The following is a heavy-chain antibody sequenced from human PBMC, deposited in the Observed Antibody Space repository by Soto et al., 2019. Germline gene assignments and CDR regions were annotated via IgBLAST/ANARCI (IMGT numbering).Heavy chain of an antibody. J-gene: IGHJ6*02. CDR2: IDVGGNNR. Sequence: EVQLVESGGGLVQPGGSLRLSCAASGFTFISHWIHWVRQTPGKGLVWVSRIDVGGNNRDYADSVKGRFTISRDNAKNTVYLRMNSLRADDTAVYYCVRGIYRKFGMDAWGQGTTV. CDR1: GFTFISHW. V-gene: IGHV3-74*01. CDR3: VRGIYRKFGMDA. D-gene: IGHD3-16*02.